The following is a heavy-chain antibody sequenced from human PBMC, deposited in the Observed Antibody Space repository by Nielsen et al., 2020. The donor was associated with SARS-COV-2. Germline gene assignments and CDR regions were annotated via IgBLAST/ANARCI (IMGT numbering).Heavy chain of an antibody. CDR3: ARVMGYYDTP. Sequence: GESLKISCAASGFTFSSYWMHWVRQAPGKGLVWVSRINSDGSSTSYADSVKGRFTIFRDNAKNTLYLQMNSLRAEDTAVYYCARVMGYYDTPWGQGTLVTVSS. CDR1: GFTFSSYW. V-gene: IGHV3-74*01. D-gene: IGHD3-22*01. CDR2: INSDGSST. J-gene: IGHJ5*02.